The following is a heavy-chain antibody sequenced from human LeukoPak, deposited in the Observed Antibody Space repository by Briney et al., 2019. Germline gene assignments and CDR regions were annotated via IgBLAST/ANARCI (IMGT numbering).Heavy chain of an antibody. CDR2: IYYNGYT. CDR3: ARHAIYSGGYSYWFDP. J-gene: IGHJ5*02. D-gene: IGHD1-26*01. Sequence: PSETLSLTCSVSGGSISTYYWSWIRQPPGKGLEWIAFIYYNGYTNYNPSPKSRAFISLDTSKNLCSLRLTSVTAADTAVYYCARHAIYSGGYSYWFDPWGLGTLVTVSS. CDR1: GGSISTYY. V-gene: IGHV4-59*08.